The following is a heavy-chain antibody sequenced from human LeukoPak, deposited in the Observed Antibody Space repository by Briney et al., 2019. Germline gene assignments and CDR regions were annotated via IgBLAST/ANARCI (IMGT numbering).Heavy chain of an antibody. D-gene: IGHD1-26*01. J-gene: IGHJ4*02. V-gene: IGHV3-48*04. CDR3: ARGWEPYYFDY. Sequence: GGSLRLSCAASGFTFSRYSMNWVRQAPGKGLEWVSYISSSSSTIKYADSVKGRFTISRDNAKNSLYLQMSSLGAEDTAVYYCARGWEPYYFDYWGQGTLVTVSS. CDR2: ISSSSSTI. CDR1: GFTFSRYS.